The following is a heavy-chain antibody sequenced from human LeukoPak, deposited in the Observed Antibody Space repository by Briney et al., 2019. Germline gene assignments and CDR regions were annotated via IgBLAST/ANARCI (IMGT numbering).Heavy chain of an antibody. V-gene: IGHV4-34*01. CDR2: INHSGST. CDR1: GGSFSVYY. CDR3: ARDLEGPLSL. Sequence: SETLSLTCAVYGGSFSVYYGSWIRQPPGKGREWIGEINHSGSTNYNPSLKSRVTISVDTSKNQFSLKLSSVTAADMAVYYCARDLEGPLSLWGQGTVVTVSS. J-gene: IGHJ4*02.